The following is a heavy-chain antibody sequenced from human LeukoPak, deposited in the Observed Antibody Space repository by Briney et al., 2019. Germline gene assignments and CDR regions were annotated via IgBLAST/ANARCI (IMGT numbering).Heavy chain of an antibody. Sequence: SETLSLTCTVSGGSISSGSYYWSWIRQPAGKGLEWIGRIYTSGSTNYNPSLKSRVTISVDTSKNQFSLKLSSVTAADTAVYYCAGKAGRIAARPRGAFDIWGQGTMVTVSS. CDR1: GGSISSGSYY. CDR3: AGKAGRIAARPRGAFDI. V-gene: IGHV4-61*02. CDR2: IYTSGST. D-gene: IGHD6-6*01. J-gene: IGHJ3*02.